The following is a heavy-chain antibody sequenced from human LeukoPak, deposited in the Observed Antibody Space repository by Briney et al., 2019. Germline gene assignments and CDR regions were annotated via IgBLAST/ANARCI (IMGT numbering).Heavy chain of an antibody. CDR2: ISSSSSTI. V-gene: IGHV3-48*02. D-gene: IGHD4-17*01. Sequence: PGGSLRLSCAASGFTFSSYSMNWVRQAPGKGLEWVSYISSSSSTIYYADPVKGRFTISRDNAKNSLYLQMNGLRDEDTAVYYCARTDDYGDYVDYWGQGTLVTVSS. CDR3: ARTDDYGDYVDY. J-gene: IGHJ4*02. CDR1: GFTFSSYS.